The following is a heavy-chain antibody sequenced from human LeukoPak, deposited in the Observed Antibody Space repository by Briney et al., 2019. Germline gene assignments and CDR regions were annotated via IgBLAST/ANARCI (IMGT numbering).Heavy chain of an antibody. D-gene: IGHD5-18*01. J-gene: IGHJ6*02. CDR3: AGTAMHYGMDV. CDR1: GGSISSSSYY. Sequence: SETLSLTCTVSGGSISSSSYYWGWIRQPPGKGLEWIGSIYYNGSTYYNPSLKSRVTISVDTSKNQFSLKLSSVTAADTAVYYCAGTAMHYGMDVWGQGTTVTVSS. CDR2: IYYNGST. V-gene: IGHV4-39*01.